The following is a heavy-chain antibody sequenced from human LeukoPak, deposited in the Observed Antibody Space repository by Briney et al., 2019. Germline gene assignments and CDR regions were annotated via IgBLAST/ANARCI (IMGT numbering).Heavy chain of an antibody. D-gene: IGHD3-10*01. CDR2: MNPNSGNT. Sequence: GASVTVSCKASGYTFTSYDINWVRQATGQGLEWRGWMNPNSGNTGYAQKLQGRVTMTRNTSISTAYMELSSLRSEDTAVYYCAREDALWFGELLFDAFDIWGQGTMVTVSS. V-gene: IGHV1-8*01. CDR3: AREDALWFGELLFDAFDI. J-gene: IGHJ3*02. CDR1: GYTFTSYD.